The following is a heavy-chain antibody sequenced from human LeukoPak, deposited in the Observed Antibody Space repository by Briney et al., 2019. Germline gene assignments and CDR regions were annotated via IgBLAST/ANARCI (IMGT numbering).Heavy chain of an antibody. CDR1: GGSISYFY. CDR3: AKSGGYGLIDY. Sequence: SETLSLTCTVSGGSISYFYWGWIRQPPGKGLEWIGSIYSSGSTYYNASLQSRVTISIETSKNQISLRLNSVTAADTAMYYCAKSGGYGLIDYWGQGTLVTVSS. CDR2: IYSSGST. D-gene: IGHD1-26*01. J-gene: IGHJ4*02. V-gene: IGHV4-39*01.